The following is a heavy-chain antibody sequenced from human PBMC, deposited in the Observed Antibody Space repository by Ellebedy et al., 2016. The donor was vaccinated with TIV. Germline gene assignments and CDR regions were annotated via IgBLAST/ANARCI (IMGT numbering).Heavy chain of an antibody. Sequence: AASVKVSCKASGYTVSSNSILWMRQAPGLSLEWLGWITAGNGNTQYSEKFQDRVTITRDTSASTVYMELSSLTSEDTAVYYCARDVGYCSGGPCYSSYMDVWGKGTTVTVSS. D-gene: IGHD2-15*01. J-gene: IGHJ6*03. CDR3: ARDVGYCSGGPCYSSYMDV. CDR1: GYTVSSNS. V-gene: IGHV1-3*01. CDR2: ITAGNGNT.